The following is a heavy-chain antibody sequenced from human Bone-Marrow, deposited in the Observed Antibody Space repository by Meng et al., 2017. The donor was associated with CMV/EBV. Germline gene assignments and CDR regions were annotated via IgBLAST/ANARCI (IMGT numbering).Heavy chain of an antibody. J-gene: IGHJ5*02. Sequence: ASVKVSCKASGYTFTSYDINWVRQATGQGLEWMGWMNPNSGNTGYAQKFQGRVTMTRNTSISTAYMELSSLRSEDTAVYYCARDLIPPYTYIVVVPAAKGGWFDPWGQGTLVTVSS. CDR1: GYTFTSYD. D-gene: IGHD2-2*01. V-gene: IGHV1-8*01. CDR3: ARDLIPPYTYIVVVPAAKGGWFDP. CDR2: MNPNSGNT.